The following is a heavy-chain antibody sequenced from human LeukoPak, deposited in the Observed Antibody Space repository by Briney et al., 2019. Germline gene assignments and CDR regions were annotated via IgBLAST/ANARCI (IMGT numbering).Heavy chain of an antibody. V-gene: IGHV3-74*01. Sequence: PGGSPRLSCAASGFTFSSYWMHWVRQAPGKELVWVSRINSDGSSTSYADSVKGRFTISRDNAKNTLHLQMNSLRAEDTAVYYCARDGDTYYYDSSGYSHFDYWGQGTLVTVSS. CDR3: ARDGDTYYYDSSGYSHFDY. J-gene: IGHJ4*02. CDR2: INSDGSST. D-gene: IGHD3-22*01. CDR1: GFTFSSYW.